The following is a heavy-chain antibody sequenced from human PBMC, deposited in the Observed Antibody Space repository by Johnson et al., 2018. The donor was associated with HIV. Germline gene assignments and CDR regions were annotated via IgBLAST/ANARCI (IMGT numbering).Heavy chain of an antibody. Sequence: QMQLLESGGGVVQPGRSLRLSCVASGFTFNSYAMHWVRQAPGKGLEWVAIISYDGTNKYYADSVKGRLTISRDRSKNTLYLQINSLSAEDTAVYYCARDATYYYDSSGYHDAFDIWGQGTMVTVSS. CDR2: ISYDGTNK. CDR1: GFTFNSYA. D-gene: IGHD3-22*01. CDR3: ARDATYYYDSSGYHDAFDI. J-gene: IGHJ3*02. V-gene: IGHV3-30*04.